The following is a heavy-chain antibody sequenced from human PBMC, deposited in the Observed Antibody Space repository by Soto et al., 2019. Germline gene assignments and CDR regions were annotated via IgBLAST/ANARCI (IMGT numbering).Heavy chain of an antibody. D-gene: IGHD6-19*01. Sequence: GGSLRLSCAASGFTFSSYWMSWVRQAPGKGLEWVANIKQDGSEKYYVDSVKGRFTISRDNAKNSLYLQMNSLRAEDTAVYYCARDRHSGWYNWFDPWGQGTLVTVSS. CDR2: IKQDGSEK. CDR3: ARDRHSGWYNWFDP. V-gene: IGHV3-7*03. CDR1: GFTFSSYW. J-gene: IGHJ5*02.